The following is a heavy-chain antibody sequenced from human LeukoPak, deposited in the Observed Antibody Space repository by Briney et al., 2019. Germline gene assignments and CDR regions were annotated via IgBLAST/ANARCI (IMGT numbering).Heavy chain of an antibody. D-gene: IGHD3-3*01. CDR3: ARDRALFGVVPFWFDP. CDR2: ISSSSSTI. V-gene: IGHV3-48*01. Sequence: GGSLRLSCAASGFTFSSYSMNWVRQAPGKGLEWVSYISSSSSTIYYADSEKGRFTISRDNAKNSLYLQMNSLRAEDTAVYYCARDRALFGVVPFWFDPWGQGTLVTVSS. J-gene: IGHJ5*02. CDR1: GFTFSSYS.